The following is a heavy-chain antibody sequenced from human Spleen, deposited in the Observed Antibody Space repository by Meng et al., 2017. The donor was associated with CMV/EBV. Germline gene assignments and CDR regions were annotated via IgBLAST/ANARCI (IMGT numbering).Heavy chain of an antibody. J-gene: IGHJ1*01. Sequence: ASVKVSCKASGYTFTAHYFHWVRQAPGQGLEWMGWIHPHRGDTNYAQQFQGRVTLTRDTSINTGYMELTRLTSDETAVYYCATIGGLYHDFWNHWGRGTLVTVSS. D-gene: IGHD3-3*01. V-gene: IGHV1-2*02. CDR2: IHPHRGDT. CDR3: ATIGGLYHDFWNH. CDR1: GYTFTAHY.